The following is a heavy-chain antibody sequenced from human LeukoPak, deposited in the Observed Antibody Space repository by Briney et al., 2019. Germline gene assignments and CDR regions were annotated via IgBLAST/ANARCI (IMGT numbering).Heavy chain of an antibody. Sequence: GGSLRLSCAASGFTFSSYAMSWVRQAPGKGLEWVSAISGSGGSTYYADSVKGRFTISRDNSKNTLYLQMNSLRAEDTAVYYCGKGAQGSAYYYYGVDVWGQGTTVTVSS. CDR3: GKGAQGSAYYYYGVDV. D-gene: IGHD2-2*01. CDR2: ISGSGGST. J-gene: IGHJ6*02. CDR1: GFTFSSYA. V-gene: IGHV3-23*01.